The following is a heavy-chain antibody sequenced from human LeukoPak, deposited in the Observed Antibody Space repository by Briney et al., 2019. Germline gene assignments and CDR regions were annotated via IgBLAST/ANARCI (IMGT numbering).Heavy chain of an antibody. J-gene: IGHJ4*02. CDR1: GFTFSSYW. Sequence: PGGSLRLSCAAPGFTFSSYWMHWVRQAPGKGLVWVSRINSCGSSTSYADSVKGRFTISRDTATNTLYLQMNSLRAEDTAVYYCASQPNSYGGEYYFDYWGQGTLVTVSS. CDR2: INSCGSST. V-gene: IGHV3-74*01. D-gene: IGHD5-18*01. CDR3: ASQPNSYGGEYYFDY.